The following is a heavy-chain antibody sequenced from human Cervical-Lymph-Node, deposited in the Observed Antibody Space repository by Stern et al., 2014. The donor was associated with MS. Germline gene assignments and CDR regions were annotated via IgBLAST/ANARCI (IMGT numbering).Heavy chain of an antibody. Sequence: EVQLVESGGGLVQPGRSLRLSCAASGFTFDDYAMHWVRQAPGKGLEWVSGISWNSGSIGYADSVKGRFTISRDNAKNSLYLQMNSLRAEDTAFYYCAKGDRYSYGSDYWGQGTLVTVSS. J-gene: IGHJ4*02. CDR1: GFTFDDYA. CDR2: ISWNSGSI. CDR3: AKGDRYSYGSDY. V-gene: IGHV3-9*01. D-gene: IGHD5-18*01.